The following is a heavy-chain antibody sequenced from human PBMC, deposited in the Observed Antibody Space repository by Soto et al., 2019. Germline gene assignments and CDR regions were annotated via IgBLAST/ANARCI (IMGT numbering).Heavy chain of an antibody. Sequence: QVQLVQSGAEVKKPGSSVKVSCKASGGTFSSYAISWVLQAPGQGLEWMGGIIPIFGTANYAQKFQGRVTITADESTSTAYMELSSLRSEDTAVYYCATHWTGVPRYYYGMDVWGQGTTVTVSS. V-gene: IGHV1-69*12. CDR3: ATHWTGVPRYYYGMDV. CDR1: GGTFSSYA. J-gene: IGHJ6*02. CDR2: IIPIFGTA. D-gene: IGHD2-8*02.